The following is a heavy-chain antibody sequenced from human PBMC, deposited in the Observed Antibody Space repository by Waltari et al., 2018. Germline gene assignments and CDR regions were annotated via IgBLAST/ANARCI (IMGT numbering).Heavy chain of an antibody. CDR1: GYPFTSYI. Sequence: QVQLVQSGAEVKRPGASVKVSCKTSGYPFTSYIIHWLRQAPGQRPEWMGWIHAGNGNTKDSQKVQDRVTITRETSASTGYMELSSLRSEDPGVYFCAREGVPAAVRADYYYPMDVWGQGTTVTVSS. J-gene: IGHJ6*02. CDR3: AREGVPAAVRADYYYPMDV. CDR2: IHAGNGNT. V-gene: IGHV1-3*01. D-gene: IGHD2-2*01.